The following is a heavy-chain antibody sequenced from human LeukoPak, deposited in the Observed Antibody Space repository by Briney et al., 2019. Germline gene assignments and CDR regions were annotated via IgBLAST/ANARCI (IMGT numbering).Heavy chain of an antibody. Sequence: VASVKVSCKASGYTFTSYGISWVRQAPGQGLEWMGWISAYNGNTNYAQKLQGRVTTTTDTSTSTAYMELRSLRSDDTAVYYCARGSYPDCTNGVCPFDYWGQGTLVTVSS. D-gene: IGHD2-8*01. CDR2: ISAYNGNT. V-gene: IGHV1-18*01. J-gene: IGHJ4*02. CDR1: GYTFTSYG. CDR3: ARGSYPDCTNGVCPFDY.